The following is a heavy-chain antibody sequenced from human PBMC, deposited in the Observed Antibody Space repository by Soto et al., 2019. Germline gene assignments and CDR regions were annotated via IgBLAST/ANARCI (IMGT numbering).Heavy chain of an antibody. CDR3: ATGVIWIGYFTVDS. V-gene: IGHV1-69*01. CDR2: FIPVYRTL. Sequence: QVQLVQSGAEVKKPGSSVKVSCKASRGSFGNSAINWVRQTPGQGLEWLGGFIPVYRTLNYAQKFQGRVTITADESTGTAYMTLSSLVSDDTAVYYCATGVIWIGYFTVDSWGQGTRVTVSS. CDR1: RGSFGNSA. J-gene: IGHJ4*02. D-gene: IGHD3-3*01.